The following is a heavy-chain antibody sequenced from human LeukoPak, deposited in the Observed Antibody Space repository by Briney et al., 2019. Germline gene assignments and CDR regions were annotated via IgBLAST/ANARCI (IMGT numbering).Heavy chain of an antibody. Sequence: GASVKVSCKASGYTFTGYYMHWVRQAPGQGLEWMGWINPNSGGTNYAQKFQGRVTMTRDTSISTAYMELSRLRSDDTAVYYRARDRRKAAGTPLDYWGQGTLVTVSS. CDR3: ARDRRKAAGTPLDY. J-gene: IGHJ4*02. V-gene: IGHV1-2*02. CDR1: GYTFTGYY. D-gene: IGHD6-13*01. CDR2: INPNSGGT.